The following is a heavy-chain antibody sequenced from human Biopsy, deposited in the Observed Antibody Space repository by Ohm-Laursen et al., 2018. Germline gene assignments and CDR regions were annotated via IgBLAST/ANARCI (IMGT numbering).Heavy chain of an antibody. J-gene: IGHJ4*02. CDR3: ARVTLPLYLDF. Sequence: GASVKVSCKASGYNFSAYYMQWVRQAPGQGLEWMGWINPNNGGTNYAHKFQGRVTMTTDTSTNTAYMELRSLRADDTAVYYCARVTLPLYLDFWGQGTRVTVSS. CDR2: INPNNGGT. CDR1: GYNFSAYY. V-gene: IGHV1-2*02. D-gene: IGHD3-16*01.